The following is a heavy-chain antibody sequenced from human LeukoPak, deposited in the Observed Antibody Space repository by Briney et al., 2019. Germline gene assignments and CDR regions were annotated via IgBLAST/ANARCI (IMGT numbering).Heavy chain of an antibody. Sequence: ASVKVSCKVSGYTLTELSMHWVRQAPGKGLEWMGGFDPEDGETIYAQKFQGRVTMTEDTSTDTAYMELSSLRSEDTAVYCCATSIGIAAVHDAFDIWGQGTMVTVSS. CDR2: FDPEDGET. CDR1: GYTLTELS. J-gene: IGHJ3*02. V-gene: IGHV1-24*01. D-gene: IGHD6-13*01. CDR3: ATSIGIAAVHDAFDI.